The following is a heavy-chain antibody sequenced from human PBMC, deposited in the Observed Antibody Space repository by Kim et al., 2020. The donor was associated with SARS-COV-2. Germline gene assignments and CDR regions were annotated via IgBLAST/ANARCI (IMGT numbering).Heavy chain of an antibody. CDR1: GFTFSSYE. Sequence: GGSLRLSCAASGFTFSSYEMNWVRQAPGKGLEWVSYISSSGSTIYYADSVKGRFSISRDNAKNSLYLQMNSLRAEDTAVYYCARDHGDYSDGMDVWGQGTTVTVSS. V-gene: IGHV3-48*03. CDR2: ISSSGSTI. CDR3: ARDHGDYSDGMDV. D-gene: IGHD4-17*01. J-gene: IGHJ6*02.